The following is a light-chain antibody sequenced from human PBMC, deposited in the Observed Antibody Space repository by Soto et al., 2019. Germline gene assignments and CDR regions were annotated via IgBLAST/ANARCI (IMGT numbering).Light chain of an antibody. J-gene: IGKJ2*01. CDR3: QQYNNWPPYT. CDR2: GAS. CDR1: QSVSSK. Sequence: EIVMTQSPATLSVSPGERATLSCRASQSVSSKLVWYQQKPGQAPRLLIYGASTSATGIPARFSGSGSGTAVSLTISSLQSEDFAVYYCQQYNNWPPYTFGQGTKLEIK. V-gene: IGKV3-15*01.